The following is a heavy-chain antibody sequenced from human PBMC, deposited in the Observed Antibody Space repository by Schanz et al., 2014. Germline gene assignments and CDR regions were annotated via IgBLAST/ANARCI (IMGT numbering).Heavy chain of an antibody. Sequence: EVQLVESGGGMVQPGGSLRLSCAASGFTFSVYWMHWVRQPPGKGLVSVSRISGDGTTTSYADSVKGRFTISRDNAKNSLFLQMNSLSAEDTAVYYCAKVAPAATYLDSWGLGTLXTVSS. V-gene: IGHV3-74*02. CDR3: AKVAPAATYLDS. CDR2: ISGDGTTT. J-gene: IGHJ4*02. CDR1: GFTFSVYW. D-gene: IGHD2-2*01.